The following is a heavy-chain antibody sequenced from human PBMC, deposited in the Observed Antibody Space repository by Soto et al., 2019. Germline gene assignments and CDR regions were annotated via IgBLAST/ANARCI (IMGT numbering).Heavy chain of an antibody. J-gene: IGHJ4*02. Sequence: ETLSLTCTVSADSVSSDYYCWTWIRQPPGKGLEWIGYICSGGSTNYNPSLKSRVTISLDTSRNQFSLKLTSVTAADTAVYYCARDIRGYSRAFDYWGQGMLVTASS. D-gene: IGHD5-18*01. V-gene: IGHV4-61*01. CDR3: ARDIRGYSRAFDY. CDR1: ADSVSSDYYC. CDR2: ICSGGST.